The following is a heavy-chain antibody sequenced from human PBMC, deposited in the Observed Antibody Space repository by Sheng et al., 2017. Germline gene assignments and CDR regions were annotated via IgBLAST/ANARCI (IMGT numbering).Heavy chain of an antibody. CDR3: VRGTSSGFNLDY. V-gene: IGHV3-48*03. Sequence: EVQLVESGGGLVKPGGSLRLSCAASGFTFSSYEMNWVRQAPGKGLEWVSYITSSGKTIYYADSVKGRFTISRDNAKNSLFLQMNSLRAEDTAIYYCVRGTSSGFNLDYWGQGTLVTVSS. CDR1: GFTFSSYE. D-gene: IGHD3-22*01. CDR2: ITSSGKTI. J-gene: IGHJ4*02.